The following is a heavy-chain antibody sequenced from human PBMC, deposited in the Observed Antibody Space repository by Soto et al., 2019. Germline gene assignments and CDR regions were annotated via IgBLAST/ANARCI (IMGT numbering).Heavy chain of an antibody. CDR3: AKDYYSDYVHGAFDI. J-gene: IGHJ3*02. CDR2: ISWNSGSI. Sequence: EVQLVESGGGLVQPGRSLRLSCAASGFTFDDYAMHWVRQAPGKGLEWVSGISWNSGSIGYADSVKGRFTISRDNAKNSLYLQMNSLRAEDTALYYCAKDYYSDYVHGAFDIWGQGTMVTVSS. V-gene: IGHV3-9*01. D-gene: IGHD4-17*01. CDR1: GFTFDDYA.